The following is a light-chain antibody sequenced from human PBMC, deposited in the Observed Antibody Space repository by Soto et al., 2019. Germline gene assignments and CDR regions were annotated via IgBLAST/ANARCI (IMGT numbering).Light chain of an antibody. Sequence: QSVLTQPPSVSAAPGQKVTFSCSGFSSNIGNNYVSWYQQVPGTAPKLLIYENNKRPSGIPDRFSGSKSGTSATLDITGLQTGDEADYYCGTWDSSLSAGVFGGGTKVTVL. CDR1: SSNIGNNY. CDR3: GTWDSSLSAGV. V-gene: IGLV1-51*01. CDR2: ENN. J-gene: IGLJ2*01.